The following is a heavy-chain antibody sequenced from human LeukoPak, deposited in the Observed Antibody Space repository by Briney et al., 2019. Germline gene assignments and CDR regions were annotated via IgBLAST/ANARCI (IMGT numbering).Heavy chain of an antibody. CDR2: IYYSGST. CDR1: GGSISSYY. CDR3: AREYYDYVWGSYRYLDMRGHFDY. V-gene: IGHV4-59*12. Sequence: SETLSLTCTVSGGSISSYYWSWIRQPPGKGLEWIGYIYYSGSTNYNPSLKSRVTISVDTSKNQFSLKLSSVTAADTAVYYCAREYYDYVWGSYRYLDMRGHFDYWGQGTLVTVSS. D-gene: IGHD3-16*02. J-gene: IGHJ4*02.